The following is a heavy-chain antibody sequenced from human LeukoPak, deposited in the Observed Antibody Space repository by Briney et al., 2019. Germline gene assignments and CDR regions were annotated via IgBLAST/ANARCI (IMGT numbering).Heavy chain of an antibody. CDR3: AKHSFDSSSARYYYYMDV. Sequence: GGSLRLSCAASGFTFSSYGMHWVRQAPGKGLEWVAFIRYDGSNKYYADSVKGRFTISRDNSKNTLYLQMNSLRAEDTAVYYCAKHSFDSSSARYYYYMDVWGKGTTVTISS. V-gene: IGHV3-30*02. J-gene: IGHJ6*03. CDR2: IRYDGSNK. CDR1: GFTFSSYG. D-gene: IGHD4/OR15-4a*01.